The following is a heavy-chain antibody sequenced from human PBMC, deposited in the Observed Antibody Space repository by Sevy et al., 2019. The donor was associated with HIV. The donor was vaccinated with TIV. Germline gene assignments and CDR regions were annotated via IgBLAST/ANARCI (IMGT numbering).Heavy chain of an antibody. J-gene: IGHJ4*02. D-gene: IGHD5-18*01. CDR1: GGSISSSSYY. CDR2: IYYSGST. Sequence: SETLSLTCTVSGGSISSSSYYWGWIRQPPGKGLEWIGSIYYSGSTYYNPSLKSRVTISVDTSKNQFSLKLSSVTAADTAVYYCARQRDTAMDWGQGTLVTVSS. CDR3: ARQRDTAMD. V-gene: IGHV4-39*01.